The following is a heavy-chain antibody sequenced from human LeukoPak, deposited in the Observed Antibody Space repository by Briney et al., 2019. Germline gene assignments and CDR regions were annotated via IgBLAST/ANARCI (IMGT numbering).Heavy chain of an antibody. D-gene: IGHD3-3*02. V-gene: IGHV4-4*07. CDR3: ARHFSDRVPNQVAKYYYYYMDV. CDR1: GGSISSYY. J-gene: IGHJ6*03. Sequence: PSETLSLTCTVSGGSISSYYWSWIRQPAGNGLEWIGRIYTSGSTNYNPSLKSRVTMSVDTSKNQFSLKLSSVTAADTAVYYCARHFSDRVPNQVAKYYYYYMDVWGKGTTVTVSS. CDR2: IYTSGST.